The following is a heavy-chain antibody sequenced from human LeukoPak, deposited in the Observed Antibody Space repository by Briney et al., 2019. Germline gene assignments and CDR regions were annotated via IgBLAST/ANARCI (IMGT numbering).Heavy chain of an antibody. CDR2: IYTSGST. V-gene: IGHV4-61*02. CDR1: GGSISSGSYY. J-gene: IGHJ4*02. CDR3: ARVRGDCDFYLDY. Sequence: SETLSLTCTVSGGSISSGSYYWSWIRQPAGMGLEWIGRIYTSGSTNYNPSLKSRVTISVDTSKNQFSLKLSSVTAADTAVYYCARVRGDCDFYLDYWGQGTLVTVSS. D-gene: IGHD2-21*02.